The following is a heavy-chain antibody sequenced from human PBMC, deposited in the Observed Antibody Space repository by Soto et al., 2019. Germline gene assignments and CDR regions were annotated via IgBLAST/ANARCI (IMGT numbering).Heavy chain of an antibody. Sequence: SQTKSLTYTVAGESISSSIYYWGWIRQPPGRGLEWIGSIYYSGTTYYNASLKSRVTVSIDTSKKQFSLNLRSVTATDTAVYYCQRSTWSGVPGYRGQGTLVTVSS. J-gene: IGHJ4*02. D-gene: IGHD6-6*01. CDR3: QRSTWSGVPGY. CDR1: GESISSSIYY. CDR2: IYYSGTT. V-gene: IGHV4-39*01.